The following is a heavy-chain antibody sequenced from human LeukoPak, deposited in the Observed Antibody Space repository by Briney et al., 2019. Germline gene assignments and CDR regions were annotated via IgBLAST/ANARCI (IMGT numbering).Heavy chain of an antibody. CDR3: ARTLRGQNYYGYLDY. V-gene: IGHV4-59*01. CDR1: SGSISSDY. Sequence: SETLSLTCTVSSGSISSDYCSWIRQPPGKGLGWIGYISYSGSANYNPSLKTRVTISIDKSKNQFSLKMTSVTAADTAVYYCARTLRGQNYYGYLDYWGQGTLVTVSS. D-gene: IGHD4-17*01. CDR2: ISYSGSA. J-gene: IGHJ4*02.